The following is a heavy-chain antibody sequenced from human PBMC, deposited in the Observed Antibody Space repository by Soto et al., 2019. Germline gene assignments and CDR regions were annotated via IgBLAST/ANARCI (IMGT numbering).Heavy chain of an antibody. Sequence: SETLSLTCTVYGGSFSFYYWSWIRQSPGKGLEWIGEINHSGSTNYNPSLKSRVTMSVDTSKNQFSLNLFSVTAADTAVYYCARGGYYAPRDVWGRGTTVTVSS. CDR3: ARGGYYAPRDV. D-gene: IGHD2-15*01. CDR1: GGSFSFYY. CDR2: INHSGST. V-gene: IGHV4-34*01. J-gene: IGHJ6*02.